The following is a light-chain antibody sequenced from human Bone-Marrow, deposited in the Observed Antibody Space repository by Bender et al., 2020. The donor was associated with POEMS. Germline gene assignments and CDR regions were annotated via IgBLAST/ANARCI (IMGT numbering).Light chain of an antibody. J-gene: IGLJ2*01. Sequence: QSALTQPASVSGSPGQSITISCTGTRSDVGGYKYVSWYQQHPGKAPKLMIYGVNKRPSGVPDRFSGSKSGNTASLTVSGLQAEDEADYYCSSYAGTNNLLFGGGTKLTVL. CDR3: SSYAGTNNLL. CDR2: GVN. V-gene: IGLV2-8*01. CDR1: RSDVGGYKY.